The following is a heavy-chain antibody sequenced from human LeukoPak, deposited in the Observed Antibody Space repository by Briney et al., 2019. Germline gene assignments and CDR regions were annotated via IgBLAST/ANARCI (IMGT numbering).Heavy chain of an antibody. CDR2: ISAYNGNT. J-gene: IGHJ4*02. Sequence: ASVKVSCKASGYTFTSYGTSWVRQAPGQGLEWMGWISAYNGNTNYAQKLQGRVTMTTDTSTSTAYMELRSLRSDDTAVYYCAKDLLELGATTLTPSGYWGQGTLVTVSS. D-gene: IGHD1-26*01. CDR1: GYTFTSYG. V-gene: IGHV1-18*01. CDR3: AKDLLELGATTLTPSGY.